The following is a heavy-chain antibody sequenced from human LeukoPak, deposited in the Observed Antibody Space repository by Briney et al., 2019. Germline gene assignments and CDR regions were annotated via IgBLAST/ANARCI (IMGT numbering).Heavy chain of an antibody. V-gene: IGHV3-49*04. Sequence: GGSLRLSCAASGFTFSSYEMSWVRQAPGKGLEWVGFIRSKAYGGTTEYAASVKGRFTILRDDSKSIAYLQMNSLKTEDTAVYYCTRSDSSGLAEYFQHWGQGTLVTVSS. CDR3: TRSDSSGLAEYFQH. D-gene: IGHD6-19*01. J-gene: IGHJ1*01. CDR1: GFTFSSYE. CDR2: IRSKAYGGTT.